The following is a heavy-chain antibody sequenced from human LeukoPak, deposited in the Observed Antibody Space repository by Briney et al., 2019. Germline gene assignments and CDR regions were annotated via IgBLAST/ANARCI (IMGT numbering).Heavy chain of an antibody. CDR2: IYHSGST. J-gene: IGHJ4*02. V-gene: IGHV4-30-2*01. Sequence: SQTLSLTCTVSGGSISSGGYYWSCIRQPPGKGLECIGYIYHSGSTYYNPSLKSRVTISVDRSKNQFSLKLSSVTAADTAVYYCASGRGIAARAKGDYWGQGTLVTVSS. CDR3: ASGRGIAARAKGDY. D-gene: IGHD6-6*01. CDR1: GGSISSGGYY.